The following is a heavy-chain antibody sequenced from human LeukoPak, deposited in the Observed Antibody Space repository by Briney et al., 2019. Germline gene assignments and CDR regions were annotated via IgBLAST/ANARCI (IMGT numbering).Heavy chain of an antibody. D-gene: IGHD2-2*01. CDR1: GGSISSGGYY. CDR3: ARPAHPNCSSTSCYNWFNP. CDR2: IYYSGST. Sequence: TSETLSLTCTVSGGSISSGGYYWSWIRQHPGKGLEWIGYIYYSGSTYYNPSLKSRVTISVDTSKNQFSLKLSSVTAADTAVYYCARPAHPNCSSTSCYNWFNPWGQGTLVTVSS. V-gene: IGHV4-31*03. J-gene: IGHJ5*02.